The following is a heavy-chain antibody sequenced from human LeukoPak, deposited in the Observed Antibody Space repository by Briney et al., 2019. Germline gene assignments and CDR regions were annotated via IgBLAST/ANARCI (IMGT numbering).Heavy chain of an antibody. D-gene: IGHD1-26*01. CDR3: ARVKVGITYWFDP. CDR1: GFTVSSNY. V-gene: IGHV3-66*01. Sequence: GGSLRLSCAASGFTVSSNYMSWVRQAPGQGLEWVSVIYSGGSTYYADSVKGRFTISRDNSKNTVYLQMNSLRVDDTAVYYCARVKVGITYWFDPWGQGTLVTVSS. J-gene: IGHJ5*02. CDR2: IYSGGST.